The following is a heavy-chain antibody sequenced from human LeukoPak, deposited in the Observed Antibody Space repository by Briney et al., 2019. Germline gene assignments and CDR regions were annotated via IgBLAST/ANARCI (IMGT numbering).Heavy chain of an antibody. CDR1: GGTFSSYA. D-gene: IGHD2-2*01. J-gene: IGHJ6*02. V-gene: IGHV1-69*04. CDR3: ARGGDIVVVPAGGGYYYGMDV. Sequence: ASVKVSCKASGGTFSSYAISWVRQAPGQGLEWMGRIIPILGIANYAQKFQGRATITADKSTSTAYMELSSLRSEDTAVYYCARGGDIVVVPAGGGYYYGMDVWGQGTTVTVSS. CDR2: IIPILGIA.